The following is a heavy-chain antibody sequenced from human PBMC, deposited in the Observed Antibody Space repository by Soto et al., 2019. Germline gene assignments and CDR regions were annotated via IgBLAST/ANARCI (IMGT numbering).Heavy chain of an antibody. CDR3: ARIKAGIAVAGTIDAFDI. CDR1: GYSFTSYW. V-gene: IGHV5-51*01. J-gene: IGHJ3*02. D-gene: IGHD6-19*01. CDR2: IYPGDSDT. Sequence: PGESLKISCKGSGYSFTSYWIGWVRQMPGKGLEWMGIIYPGDSDTRYSPSFQGQVTISADKSISTAYLQWSSLKASDTAMYYCARIKAGIAVAGTIDAFDIWGQGTMVTVSS.